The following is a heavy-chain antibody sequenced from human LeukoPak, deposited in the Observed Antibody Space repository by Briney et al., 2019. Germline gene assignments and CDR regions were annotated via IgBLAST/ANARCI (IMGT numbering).Heavy chain of an antibody. Sequence: GGSLRLSCAASGFTFSSYNMNWVRQAPGKGLEWVSSIGSARRYIYHADSVKGRFTISRDNAKNSLYLQMNSLRAEDTAVYYCARDAGFGSGSYHDYYYGMDVWGQGSTVTVSS. J-gene: IGHJ6*02. CDR1: GFTFSSYN. CDR2: IGSARRYI. CDR3: ARDAGFGSGSYHDYYYGMDV. D-gene: IGHD3-10*01. V-gene: IGHV3-21*01.